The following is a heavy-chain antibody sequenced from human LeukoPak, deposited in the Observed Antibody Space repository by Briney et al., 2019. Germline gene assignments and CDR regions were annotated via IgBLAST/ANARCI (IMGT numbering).Heavy chain of an antibody. Sequence: PGGSLRLSCAASGFTFSSYGMHWVRQAPGKGLEWVTFIRYDGNNKYYADSVKGRFTISRDNSKNTFQDNSKNTLYLQMNSLRAEDTAVYYCAKAGGGSLIDYWGQGTLVTVSS. CDR2: IRYDGNNK. CDR1: GFTFSSYG. V-gene: IGHV3-30*02. CDR3: AKAGGGSLIDY. D-gene: IGHD2-15*01. J-gene: IGHJ4*02.